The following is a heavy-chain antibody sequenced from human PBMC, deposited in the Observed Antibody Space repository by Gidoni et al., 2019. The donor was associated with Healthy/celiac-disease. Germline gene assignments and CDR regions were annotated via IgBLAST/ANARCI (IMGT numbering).Heavy chain of an antibody. J-gene: IGHJ4*02. D-gene: IGHD1-1*01. CDR1: GYTFTSYA. CDR2: INAGNGNT. V-gene: IGHV1-3*01. CDR3: AREGTGY. Sequence: QVQLVQSGAEVTKPGASVKGSCKASGYTFTSYALHWVRQAPGQRLEWMGWINAGNGNTKYSQKVQGRITINRDTSASTAYMELGSLRSEDTAVYCCAREGTGYWGQGTMVTVSS.